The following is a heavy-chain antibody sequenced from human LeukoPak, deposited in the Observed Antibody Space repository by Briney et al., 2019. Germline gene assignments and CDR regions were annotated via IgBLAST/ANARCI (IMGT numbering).Heavy chain of an antibody. CDR3: ARDADGPGSLIDY. CDR2: INNDESGT. D-gene: IGHD2-8*01. CDR1: GFTFSTYW. J-gene: IGHJ4*02. V-gene: IGHV3-74*01. Sequence: GGSLRLSCAASGFTFSTYWMQWVRQAPGKGLVWVSRINNDESGTTYADSVKGRFTISRDNPKNTVFLQMNSLRAEDTAVYYCARDADGPGSLIDYWGQGALVTVSS.